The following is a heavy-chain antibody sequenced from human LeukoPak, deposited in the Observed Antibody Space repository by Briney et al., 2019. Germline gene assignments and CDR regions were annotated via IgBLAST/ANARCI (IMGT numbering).Heavy chain of an antibody. V-gene: IGHV3-23*01. CDR3: ARDYGGSSPFDY. CDR2: ISGSGGST. J-gene: IGHJ4*02. CDR1: GFTFSSYA. Sequence: PGGSLRLSCAASGFTFSSYAMSWVRQAPGKGLEWVSAISGSGGSTYYADSVKGRFTISRDNAKNSLYLQMNGLRAEDTAFYYCARDYGGSSPFDYWGQGTLVTVSS. D-gene: IGHD4-23*01.